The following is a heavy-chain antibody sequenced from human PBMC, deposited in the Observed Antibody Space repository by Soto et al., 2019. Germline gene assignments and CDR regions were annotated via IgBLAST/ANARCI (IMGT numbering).Heavy chain of an antibody. Sequence: SQTLSLTCAISGDSVSSNSAAWNWIRQSPSRGLEWLGRTYYRSKWYNDYAVSVKSRITINPDTSKNQFSLQLNSVTPEDTAVYYCARVPRPIGRFRYYYMDVWGKGTTVTVSS. V-gene: IGHV6-1*01. D-gene: IGHD1-26*01. CDR3: ARVPRPIGRFRYYYMDV. CDR2: TYYRSKWYN. J-gene: IGHJ6*03. CDR1: GDSVSSNSAA.